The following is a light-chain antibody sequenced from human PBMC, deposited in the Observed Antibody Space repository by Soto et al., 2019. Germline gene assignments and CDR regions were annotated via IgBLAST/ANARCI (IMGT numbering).Light chain of an antibody. V-gene: IGLV1-51*01. CDR2: DSN. CDR3: GAWDSSLSAGYYV. Sequence: QSVLTQPPSVSAAPGQKVTISCSGSSSNIGNNYVAWYQQLPGTAPKLLIYDSNKRPSGIPDRFSGSKSGTSATLVFTGLQTGDEADYFCGAWDSSLSAGYYVFGTGTKVPVL. J-gene: IGLJ1*01. CDR1: SSNIGNNY.